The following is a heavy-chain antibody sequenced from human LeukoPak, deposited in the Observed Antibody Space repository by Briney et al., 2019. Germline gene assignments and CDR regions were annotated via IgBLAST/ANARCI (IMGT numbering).Heavy chain of an antibody. CDR2: ISSSSSFI. V-gene: IGHV3-21*01. Sequence: PGGSLRLSCAASGFTFSSYSMNWVRQAPGKGLEWVSYISSSSSFIYYGDSVKGRFTISRDNAKNSLYLQINSLKAEDTAVYYCAWGLRGYYYGSGSYLGDYWGQGTLVTVSS. CDR1: GFTFSSYS. CDR3: AWGLRGYYYGSGSYLGDY. D-gene: IGHD3-10*01. J-gene: IGHJ4*02.